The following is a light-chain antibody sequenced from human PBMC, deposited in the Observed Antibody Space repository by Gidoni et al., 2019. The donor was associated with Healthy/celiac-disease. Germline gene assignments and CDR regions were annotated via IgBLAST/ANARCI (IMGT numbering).Light chain of an antibody. CDR1: QDISNY. V-gene: IGKV1-33*01. J-gene: IGKJ4*01. CDR2: DAS. Sequence: DIQMTQSPSSLSASVGDRVTITCQASQDISNYLNWYQQKPGKAPKLLIYDASNLETGVPSRFSGSGSGTDFTFTISSLQPEDIATYYCQQYDNLFLRTFGGGTKVEIK. CDR3: QQYDNLFLRT.